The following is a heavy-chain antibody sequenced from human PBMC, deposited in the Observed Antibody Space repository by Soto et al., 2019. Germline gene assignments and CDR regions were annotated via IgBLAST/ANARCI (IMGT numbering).Heavy chain of an antibody. J-gene: IGHJ5*02. CDR1: GYTFTSYG. V-gene: IGHV1-18*04. CDR2: ISAYNGNT. Sequence: QVQLVQSGAEVKKPGASVKVSCKASGYTFTSYGMSWVRQAPGQGLEWMGWISAYNGNTNYAQKLQGRVTMTTDTSTSTAYMELRSLRSDDTAVYYCARDRWYYGSGTPPVNWFDPWGQGTLVTVSS. CDR3: ARDRWYYGSGTPPVNWFDP. D-gene: IGHD3-10*01.